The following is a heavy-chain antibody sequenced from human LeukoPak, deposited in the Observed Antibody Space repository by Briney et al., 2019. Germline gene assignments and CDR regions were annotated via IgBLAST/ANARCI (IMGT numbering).Heavy chain of an antibody. Sequence: RASVKVSCKASGCTFSSYAISWVRQAPGQGLEWMEWIIPIFGTANYAQKFQGRVTITADQSTSTAYMELSSLRSEDTAVYYCARGGCSSTSCYDGYWGQGTLVTVSS. CDR1: GCTFSSYA. J-gene: IGHJ4*02. CDR3: ARGGCSSTSCYDGY. V-gene: IGHV1-69*01. CDR2: IIPIFGTA. D-gene: IGHD2-2*01.